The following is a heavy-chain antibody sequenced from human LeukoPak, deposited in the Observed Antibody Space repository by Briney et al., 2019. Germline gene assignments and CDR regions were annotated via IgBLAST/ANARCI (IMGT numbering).Heavy chain of an antibody. J-gene: IGHJ6*02. V-gene: IGHV1-69*04. CDR3: AILLSPSLPAAHRDYYYYYGMDV. D-gene: IGHD2-2*01. CDR1: GGTFSSYA. CDR2: IIPILGIA. Sequence: SVKVSCKASGGTFSSYAISWVRQAPGQGLEWMGRIIPILGIANYAQKFQGRVTITADKSTSTAYMELSSLRSEDTAVYYCAILLSPSLPAAHRDYYYYYGMDVWGQGTTVTVSS.